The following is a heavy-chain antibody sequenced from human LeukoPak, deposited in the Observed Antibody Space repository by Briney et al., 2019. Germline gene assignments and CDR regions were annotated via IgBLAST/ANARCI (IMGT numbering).Heavy chain of an antibody. CDR1: GFTFRDYY. CDR2: IRSTGSST. J-gene: IGHJ4*02. CDR3: ARDKWFGETDY. D-gene: IGHD3-10*01. Sequence: GGSLRLSCTASGFTFRDYYVTWIRQAPGKGLEWVSYIRSTGSSTAYADSVKGRFTISRDNAKNSLYLQMNSLRAEDTAVYYCARDKWFGETDYWGQGTLVTVSS. V-gene: IGHV3-11*04.